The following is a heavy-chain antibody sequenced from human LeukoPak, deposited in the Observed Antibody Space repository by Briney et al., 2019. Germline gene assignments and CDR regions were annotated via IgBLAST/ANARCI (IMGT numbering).Heavy chain of an antibody. V-gene: IGHV3-23*01. CDR2: ISGSGGST. D-gene: IGHD3-10*01. Sequence: GGSLRLSCAASGFTFSSYAMSWVRQAPGKGLEWVSAISGSGGSTYYADSVKGRFTVSRDNSKSTVYLQMNSLRAEDTAVYYCSKDLTSDFGGDFDPWGQGTLVTVSS. J-gene: IGHJ5*02. CDR3: SKDLTSDFGGDFDP. CDR1: GFTFSSYA.